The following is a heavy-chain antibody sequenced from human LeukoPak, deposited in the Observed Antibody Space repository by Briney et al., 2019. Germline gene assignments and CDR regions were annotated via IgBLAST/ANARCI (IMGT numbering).Heavy chain of an antibody. CDR3: ARADCSSTSCYSRNDAFDI. CDR1: GGSISNDNYY. J-gene: IGHJ3*02. CDR2: IYYSGST. D-gene: IGHD2-2*02. Sequence: SETLSLTCTVSGGSISNDNYYWSWIRQPAGKGLEWIGYIYYSGSTNYNPSLKSRVTMSVDTSKNQFSLKLSSVTALDTAVYYCARADCSSTSCYSRNDAFDIWGQGTMVTVSS. V-gene: IGHV4-61*10.